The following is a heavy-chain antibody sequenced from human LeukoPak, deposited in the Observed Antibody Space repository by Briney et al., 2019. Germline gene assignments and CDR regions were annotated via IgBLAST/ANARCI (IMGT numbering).Heavy chain of an antibody. V-gene: IGHV3-30*02. J-gene: IGHJ5*02. D-gene: IGHD5-18*01. CDR2: IRYDGSNK. CDR3: AKDGIQQQTDNWFDP. Sequence: GGSLRLSCAASGFTFSSYGMHWVRQAPGKGLEWVAFIRYDGSNKYYADSVKGRFTISRDNSKNTLYLQMNSLRAEDTAVYYRAKDGIQQQTDNWFDPWGQGTLVTVSS. CDR1: GFTFSSYG.